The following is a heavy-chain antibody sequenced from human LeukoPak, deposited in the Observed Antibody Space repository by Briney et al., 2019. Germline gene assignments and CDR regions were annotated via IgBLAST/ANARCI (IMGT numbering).Heavy chain of an antibody. Sequence: GGSLRLSCAASGFTFSTYAVNWVRQAPGKGLEWVAVISYDGSNKYYADSVKGRFTISRDNSKNTLYLQMNSLRAEDTAVYYCARNFPRSGYLVFDYFDYWGQGTLVTVSS. D-gene: IGHD3-22*01. CDR3: ARNFPRSGYLVFDYFDY. J-gene: IGHJ4*02. CDR1: GFTFSTYA. V-gene: IGHV3-30-3*01. CDR2: ISYDGSNK.